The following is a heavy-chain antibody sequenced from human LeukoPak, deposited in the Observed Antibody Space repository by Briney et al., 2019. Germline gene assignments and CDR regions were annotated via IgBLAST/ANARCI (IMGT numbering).Heavy chain of an antibody. CDR2: MNPNSGNT. V-gene: IGHV1-8*01. Sequence: VASVKVSCKASGYTFTSDDINWVRQATGQGLEWMGWMNPNSGNTGYAQKFQGRVTMTRNTSISTAYMELSSLRTEDTAVYYCARGTLWFGELFQHWGQGTLVTVSS. CDR1: GYTFTSDD. CDR3: ARGTLWFGELFQH. D-gene: IGHD3-10*01. J-gene: IGHJ4*02.